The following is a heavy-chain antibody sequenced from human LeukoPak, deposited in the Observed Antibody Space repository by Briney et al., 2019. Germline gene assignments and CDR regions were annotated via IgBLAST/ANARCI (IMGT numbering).Heavy chain of an antibody. J-gene: IGHJ6*03. CDR3: ASHYGDPPPPYYYYYMDV. D-gene: IGHD4-17*01. V-gene: IGHV1-69*05. Sequence: ASVKVSCKASGYTFTSYAISWVRQAPGQGLEWMGGIIPIFGTANYAQKFQGRVTITTDESTSTAYMELSSLRSEDTAVYYCASHYGDPPPPYYYYYMDVWGKGTTVTVSS. CDR2: IIPIFGTA. CDR1: GYTFTSYA.